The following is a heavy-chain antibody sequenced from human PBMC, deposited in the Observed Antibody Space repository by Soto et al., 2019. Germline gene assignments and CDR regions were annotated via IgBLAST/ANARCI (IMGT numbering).Heavy chain of an antibody. CDR3: ARDKAAITMVRGNYYYYGMDV. J-gene: IGHJ6*02. Sequence: SVKVSCKASGGTFSSYAISWVRQAPGQGLEWMGGIIPIFGTANYAQKFQGRVTITADESTSTAYMELSSLRSEDTAVYYCARDKAAITMVRGNYYYYGMDVWGQGTTVTVS. CDR1: GGTFSSYA. V-gene: IGHV1-69*13. CDR2: IIPIFGTA. D-gene: IGHD3-10*01.